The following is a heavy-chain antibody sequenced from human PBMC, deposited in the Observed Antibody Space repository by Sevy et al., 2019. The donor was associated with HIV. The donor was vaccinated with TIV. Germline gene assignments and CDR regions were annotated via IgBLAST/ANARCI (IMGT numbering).Heavy chain of an antibody. CDR1: GFTFSSYS. J-gene: IGHJ4*02. D-gene: IGHD6-19*01. CDR2: ISSSSYI. CDR3: ARDEGQWLVQYYFDY. Sequence: GGSLRLSCAASGFTFSSYSMNWVRQAPGKGLEWVSSISSSSYIYYADSVKGRFTISRDNAKNSLYLQMNSLRAEDTAVYYCARDEGQWLVQYYFDYWGQGTLVTVSS. V-gene: IGHV3-21*01.